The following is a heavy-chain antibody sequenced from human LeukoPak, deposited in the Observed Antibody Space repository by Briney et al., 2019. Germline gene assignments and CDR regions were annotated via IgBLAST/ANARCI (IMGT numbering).Heavy chain of an antibody. CDR2: IIPIFGTA. Sequence: GASVKVSCKASGGTFSSYAISWVRQAPGQGLEWMGGIIPIFGTANYAQKFQGRVTITADESTSTACMELSSLRSEDTAVYYCASSRYFDWYHAFDIWGQGTMVTVSS. CDR1: GGTFSSYA. D-gene: IGHD3-9*01. J-gene: IGHJ3*02. CDR3: ASSRYFDWYHAFDI. V-gene: IGHV1-69*13.